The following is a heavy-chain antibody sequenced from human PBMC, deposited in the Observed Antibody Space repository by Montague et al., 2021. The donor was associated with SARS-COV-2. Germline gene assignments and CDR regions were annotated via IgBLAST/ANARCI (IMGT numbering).Heavy chain of an antibody. CDR3: ARDSPVRITISSWNYYGMDV. D-gene: IGHD3-10*01. Sequence: TLSLTCTVSGGSISSGKYYWSWIRQPAGKGLEWIGRMYTSGSTNYNPSLKSRVTISVDTSKNQFSLKLRSVTAADTAVYYCARDSPVRITISSWNYYGMDVWGQGTTVTVSS. CDR1: GGSISSGKYY. V-gene: IGHV4-61*02. CDR2: MYTSGST. J-gene: IGHJ6*02.